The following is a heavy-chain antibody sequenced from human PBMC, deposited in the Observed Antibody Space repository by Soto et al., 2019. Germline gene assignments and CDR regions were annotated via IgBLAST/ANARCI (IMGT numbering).Heavy chain of an antibody. CDR3: ARVWGYAFDY. Sequence: SETLSLTCTVSGGSISSYYWSWIRQPPGKGLEWVGYIYYSGSTNYNPSLKSRVTISVDTSKNQFSLKLSSVTAADTAVYYCARVWGYAFDYWGQGTLVTVSS. J-gene: IGHJ4*02. CDR1: GGSISSYY. V-gene: IGHV4-59*01. CDR2: IYYSGST. D-gene: IGHD3-16*01.